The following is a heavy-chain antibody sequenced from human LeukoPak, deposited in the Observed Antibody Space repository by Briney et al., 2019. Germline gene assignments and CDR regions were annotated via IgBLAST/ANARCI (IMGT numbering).Heavy chain of an antibody. CDR1: GFTFSSYE. Sequence: QPGGSRRLSCAASGFTFSSYEMNWVRQAPGKGLEWVSYISSSGSTIYYADSVKGRFTISRDNAKNSLYLQMNSLRAEDTAVYYCARVGIAARGTQYYFDYWGQGTLVTVSS. CDR2: ISSSGSTI. D-gene: IGHD6-6*01. J-gene: IGHJ4*02. V-gene: IGHV3-48*03. CDR3: ARVGIAARGTQYYFDY.